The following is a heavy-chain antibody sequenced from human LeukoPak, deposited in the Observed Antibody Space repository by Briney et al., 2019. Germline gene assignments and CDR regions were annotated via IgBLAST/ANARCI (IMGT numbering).Heavy chain of an antibody. CDR1: GFTVSSNS. Sequence: GGSLRLSCTVSGFTVSSNSWSWVRQAPGKGLEWVSFIYSGGNTHYSDSVTGRFTISRDNSKNTLYLQMNSLRAEDTAVYYCAKDPSVAATMDYYYYYMDVWGKGTTVTISS. D-gene: IGHD6-13*01. CDR3: AKDPSVAATMDYYYYYMDV. CDR2: IYSGGNT. V-gene: IGHV3-53*05. J-gene: IGHJ6*03.